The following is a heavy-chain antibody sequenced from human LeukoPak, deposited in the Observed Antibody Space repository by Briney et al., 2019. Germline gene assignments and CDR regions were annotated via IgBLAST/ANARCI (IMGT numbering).Heavy chain of an antibody. CDR3: ASLSEYYYDSSGSSGDY. Sequence: SQTLSLTCTVSGGSISSYYWSWIRQPPGKGLEWIGYIYYSGSTNYNPSPKSRVTISVETSKNQFSLKLSSVTAADTAVYYCASLSEYYYDSSGSSGDYWGQGTLVTVSS. CDR2: IYYSGST. D-gene: IGHD3-22*01. J-gene: IGHJ4*02. CDR1: GGSISSYY. V-gene: IGHV4-59*08.